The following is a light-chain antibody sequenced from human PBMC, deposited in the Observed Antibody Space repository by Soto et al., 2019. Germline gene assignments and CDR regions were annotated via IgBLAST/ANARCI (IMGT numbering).Light chain of an antibody. CDR2: AAS. J-gene: IGKJ1*01. Sequence: DIQMTPSPSSPSASVGDRVNITCRASQGFSTYVNGYQQKPGNAPKLLIDAASTLQSGVPSRFSGIGSETDFTLTISRLEPEDLAVYYGQQYGSSPWTFGQGTKVDIK. CDR1: QGFSTY. V-gene: IGKV1-39*01. CDR3: QQYGSSPWT.